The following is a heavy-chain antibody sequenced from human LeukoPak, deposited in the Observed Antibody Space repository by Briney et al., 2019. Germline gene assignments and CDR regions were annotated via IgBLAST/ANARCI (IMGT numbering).Heavy chain of an antibody. CDR1: GYTFPNYW. CDR3: ARRITSGLFLEY. V-gene: IGHV5-51*01. CDR2: IYPTDSDT. J-gene: IGHJ4*02. D-gene: IGHD6-19*01. Sequence: GESLKISCKGSGYTFPNYWIGWVRQMPGKGLEWMGIIYPTDSDTRYSPSFQGQVAISTDKSNSTAYLNGNSLKASDTAMYYCARRITSGLFLEYWGQGSLVTVSS.